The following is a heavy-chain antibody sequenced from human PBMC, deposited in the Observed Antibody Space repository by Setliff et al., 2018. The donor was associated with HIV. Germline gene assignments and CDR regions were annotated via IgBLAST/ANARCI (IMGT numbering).Heavy chain of an antibody. J-gene: IGHJ3*02. CDR1: GYSISSAYY. D-gene: IGHD1-26*01. V-gene: IGHV4-38-2*01. Sequence: PSETLSLTCAVSGYSISSAYYWGWIRQPPGKGLEWIGSLYHSGSTFYSPSLEGRVSISVDTSKNQFSLKLSSVTAADTAVYYCARRGGSYPHDAFDIWGQGTMVTVSS. CDR2: LYHSGST. CDR3: ARRGGSYPHDAFDI.